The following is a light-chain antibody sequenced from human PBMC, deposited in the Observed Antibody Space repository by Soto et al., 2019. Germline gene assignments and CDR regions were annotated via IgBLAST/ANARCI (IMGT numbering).Light chain of an antibody. J-gene: IGKJ3*01. CDR1: QDISDV. V-gene: IGKV1-6*01. CDR3: PLLFIFPPP. CDR2: AAS. Sequence: IQMTQYKSALSASVGDRVTITCQASQDISDVLNWYQQKPGKAPKLLIYAASSLQSGVPSRFSGHGSCTDFTLTVSSLQPEDFATYCCPLLFIFPPPFSPVTKVDI.